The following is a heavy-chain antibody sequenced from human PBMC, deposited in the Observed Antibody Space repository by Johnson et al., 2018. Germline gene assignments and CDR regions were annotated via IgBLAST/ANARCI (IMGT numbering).Heavy chain of an antibody. V-gene: IGHV3-74*01. CDR3: ARGGWDHALDI. Sequence: VQLQESGGGLVQPGGSLRLSCAASGFTFTDYWMHWVRQAPGKGLVWVSRINSDGGGTIYADSVKGRVTMSRDNAKNTLYLQMNSLRAEDTAVYYCARGGWDHALDIWGQGTMVTVSS. J-gene: IGHJ3*02. CDR1: GFTFTDYW. D-gene: IGHD1-26*01. CDR2: INSDGGGT.